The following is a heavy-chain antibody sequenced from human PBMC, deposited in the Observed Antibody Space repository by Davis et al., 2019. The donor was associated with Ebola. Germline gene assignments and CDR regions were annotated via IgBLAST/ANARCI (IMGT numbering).Heavy chain of an antibody. Sequence: GGSLRLSCAASGFTFSGSAMHWVRQASGKGLEWVGRIRSKANSYATAYAASVKGRFTISRDDSKNTAYLQMNSLRAEDTAVYYCARLPYYDFWSGYYNDFDYWGQGTLVTVSS. V-gene: IGHV3-73*01. CDR3: ARLPYYDFWSGYYNDFDY. CDR2: IRSKANSYAT. D-gene: IGHD3-3*01. CDR1: GFTFSGSA. J-gene: IGHJ4*02.